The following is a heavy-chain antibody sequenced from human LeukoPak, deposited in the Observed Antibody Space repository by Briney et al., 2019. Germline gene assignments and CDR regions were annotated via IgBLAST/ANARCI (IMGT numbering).Heavy chain of an antibody. CDR3: ASPPTRECSSISCPLSY. Sequence: RGESLKISCKGSGYSFTSYWIAWVRQMPGKGLEWMGIIYPGDSDTRYSPSFQGQVTISVDKSVSAAYLQWSSLKASDTAMYYCASPPTRECSSISCPLSYWGQGTLVTVSS. CDR1: GYSFTSYW. CDR2: IYPGDSDT. V-gene: IGHV5-51*01. J-gene: IGHJ4*02. D-gene: IGHD2-2*01.